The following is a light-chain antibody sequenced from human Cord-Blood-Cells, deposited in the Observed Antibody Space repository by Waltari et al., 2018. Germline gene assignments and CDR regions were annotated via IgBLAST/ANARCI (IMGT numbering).Light chain of an antibody. CDR3: NSRDSSGNHWV. J-gene: IGLJ3*02. V-gene: IGLV3-19*01. CDR2: GKN. Sequence: SSELTQDPAVSVALGQTVRITCKGDSLRSYYASWYQQKHGQAPVLVIYGKNNRPSGIPDRFSGSSSGNTASLTITGAQAEDEADYYCNSRDSSGNHWVFGGGTKLTVL. CDR1: SLRSYY.